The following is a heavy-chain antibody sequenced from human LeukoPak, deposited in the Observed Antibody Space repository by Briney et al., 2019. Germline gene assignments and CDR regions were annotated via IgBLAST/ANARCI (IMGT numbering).Heavy chain of an antibody. V-gene: IGHV4-39*07. CDR2: MYYRGNT. CDR3: ARAEGYYYYMDV. Sequence: SETLSLTCTVSGGSISTITYYWGWIRQPPGKGLEWVGHMYYRGNTFYNPSLKSRVTISVDTSKNQFSLKLSSVTAADTAVYYCARAEGYYYYMDVWGKGTTVTISS. CDR1: GGSISTITYY. J-gene: IGHJ6*03.